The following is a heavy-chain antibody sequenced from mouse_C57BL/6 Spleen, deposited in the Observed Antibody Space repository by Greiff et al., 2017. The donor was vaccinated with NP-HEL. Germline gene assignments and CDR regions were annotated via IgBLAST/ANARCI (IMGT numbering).Heavy chain of an antibody. CDR1: GYAFSSSW. V-gene: IGHV1-82*01. J-gene: IGHJ4*01. D-gene: IGHD1-1*01. Sequence: QVQLQQSGPELVKPGASVKISCKASGYAFSSSWMNWVKQRPGKGLEWIGRIYPGDGDTNYNGKFKGKATLTADKSSSTAYMQLSSLTSEDSAVYFCARRAITTVVGGVMDYWGQGTSVTVSS. CDR2: IYPGDGDT. CDR3: ARRAITTVVGGVMDY.